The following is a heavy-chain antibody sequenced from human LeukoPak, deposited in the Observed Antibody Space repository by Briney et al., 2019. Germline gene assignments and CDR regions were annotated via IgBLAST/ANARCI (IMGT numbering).Heavy chain of an antibody. J-gene: IGHJ6*02. CDR1: GYTFTSYG. V-gene: IGHV1-69*13. CDR3: AREGYYYGSGSYYIQMYGMDV. D-gene: IGHD3-10*01. Sequence: ASVKVSCKASGYTFTSYGISWVRQAPGQGLEWMGGIILIFGTANYAQKFQGRVTITADESTSTAYMELSSLRSEDTAVYYCAREGYYYGSGSYYIQMYGMDVWGQGTTVTVSS. CDR2: IILIFGTA.